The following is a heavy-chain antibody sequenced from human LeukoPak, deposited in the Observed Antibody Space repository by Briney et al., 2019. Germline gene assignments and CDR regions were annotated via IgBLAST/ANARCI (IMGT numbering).Heavy chain of an antibody. CDR2: IYYSGTT. Sequence: SETLSLTCTVSGGAISRHYWSWIRQSPGKGLEWIGYIYYSGTTNYSPSLKSRVTISVDTSKTQFSLKLTSVTAADTAVYYCARKVQGWFDTWGQGTLVTVSS. CDR3: ARKVQGWFDT. D-gene: IGHD3-10*01. CDR1: GGAISRHY. J-gene: IGHJ5*02. V-gene: IGHV4-59*11.